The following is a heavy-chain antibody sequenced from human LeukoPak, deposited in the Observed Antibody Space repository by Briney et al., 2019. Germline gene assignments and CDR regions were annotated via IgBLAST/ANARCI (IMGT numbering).Heavy chain of an antibody. Sequence: SETLSLTCAVYGGSFSGYYWSWIRQPPGKGLEWIGEINHSGSTNYNPSLKSRVTISVDTSKNQFSLKLSSVTAADTAVYYCARAGFGGVIALFDYWGQGTLVTVSS. D-gene: IGHD3-16*02. V-gene: IGHV4-34*01. J-gene: IGHJ4*02. CDR3: ARAGFGGVIALFDY. CDR2: INHSGST. CDR1: GGSFSGYY.